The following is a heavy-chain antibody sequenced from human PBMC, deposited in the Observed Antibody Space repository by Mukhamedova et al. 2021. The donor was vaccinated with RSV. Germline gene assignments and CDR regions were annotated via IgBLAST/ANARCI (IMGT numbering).Heavy chain of an antibody. CDR3: ARRPDTGYYYMDV. CDR2: ISYSGST. D-gene: IGHD5-18*01. V-gene: IGHV4-59*08. Sequence: IRQPPGKGLEWIGYISYSGSTIYNPSLKSRVTMSVDTSKNQFSLKLSSVTAADTAVYYCARRPDTGYYYMDVWGKGTTGTVSS. J-gene: IGHJ6*03.